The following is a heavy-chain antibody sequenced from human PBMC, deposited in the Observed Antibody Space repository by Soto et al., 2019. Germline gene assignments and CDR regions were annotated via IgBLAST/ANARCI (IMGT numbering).Heavy chain of an antibody. CDR2: IWYDGSNK. J-gene: IGHJ4*02. Sequence: GGSLRLSCAASGFTFSSYGMHWVRQAPGKGLEWVAVIWYDGSNKYYADSVKGRFTISRDNSKNTLYLQMNSLRAEDTAVYYCARAGYYDSSGYYVGVFYWGQGTLVTVSS. CDR1: GFTFSSYG. V-gene: IGHV3-33*01. CDR3: ARAGYYDSSGYYVGVFY. D-gene: IGHD3-22*01.